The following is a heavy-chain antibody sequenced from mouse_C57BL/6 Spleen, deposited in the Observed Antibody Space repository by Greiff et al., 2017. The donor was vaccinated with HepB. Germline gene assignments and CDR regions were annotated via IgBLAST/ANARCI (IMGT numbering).Heavy chain of an antibody. V-gene: IGHV1-53*01. J-gene: IGHJ2*01. CDR2: INPSNGGT. CDR3: ARSDSSGYVSVY. CDR1: GYTFTSYW. D-gene: IGHD3-2*02. Sequence: QVQLQQPGTELVKPGASVKLSCKASGYTFTSYWMHWVKQRPGQGLEWIGNINPSNGGTNYNEKFKSKATLTVDKSSSTAYLQLSSLTSEDSAVYYCARSDSSGYVSVYWGQGTTLTVSS.